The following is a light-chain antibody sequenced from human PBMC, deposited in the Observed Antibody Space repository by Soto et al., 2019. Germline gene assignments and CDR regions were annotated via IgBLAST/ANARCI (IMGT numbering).Light chain of an antibody. CDR1: TSNIGSNT. V-gene: IGLV1-44*01. J-gene: IGLJ2*01. CDR2: SIN. CDR3: AAWDDSLIGVV. Sequence: QSVLTQPPSASGTPGQRVTISCSGGTSNIGSNTVNWCQQLPGTAPKLLIYSINQRPSGVPDRFSGSKSGTSASLAISGLQSEDEADYYCAAWDDSLIGVVFGGGTKLTVL.